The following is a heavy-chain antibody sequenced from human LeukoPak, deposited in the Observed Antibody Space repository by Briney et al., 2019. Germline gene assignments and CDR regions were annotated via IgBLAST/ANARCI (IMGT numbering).Heavy chain of an antibody. D-gene: IGHD6-13*01. CDR3: AREGSSTWYRGIAAEYFQY. CDR1: GFPFSNYW. Sequence: PGGPLSLSCEAPGFPFSNYWCNGFHKAPGKGRVWVSRINIDGSSTSYADSVKGRFTISRDNAKNTLYLQMNSLRAEDTAVYYCAREGSSTWYRGIAAEYFQYWGQGTLVTVS. V-gene: IGHV3-74*01. J-gene: IGHJ1*01. CDR2: INIDGSST.